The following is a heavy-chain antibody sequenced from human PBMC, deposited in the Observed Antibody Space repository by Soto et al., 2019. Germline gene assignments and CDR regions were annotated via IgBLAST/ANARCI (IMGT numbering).Heavy chain of an antibody. CDR2: IYPGDSDT. J-gene: IGHJ6*02. CDR1: GYSFTSYC. CDR3: ARCRISPFYYGMDV. V-gene: IGHV5-51*01. Sequence: GASLKISCNGSGYSFTSYCIGLVLQMPGKGLEWMGIIYPGDSDTRYSPSFQGQVTISADKSISTAYLQWSSLKASDTAMYYCARCRISPFYYGMDVWGQGTTVTVSS.